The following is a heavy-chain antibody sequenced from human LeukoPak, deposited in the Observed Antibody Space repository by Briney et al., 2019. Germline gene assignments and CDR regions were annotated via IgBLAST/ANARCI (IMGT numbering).Heavy chain of an antibody. D-gene: IGHD5-24*01. V-gene: IGHV3-64D*06. CDR3: VKGYMATIFTGNTRFGY. CDR1: GFIFSSYA. CDR2: ISSNGGGT. Sequence: GGSLRLSCTASGFIFSSYAMHWVRQAPGKGLEYVASISSNGGGTYYADSVEGRFTLSRNNSENTLYLQLSFLRADDTAVYYCVKGYMATIFTGNTRFGYWGRGTLVTVSS. J-gene: IGHJ4*02.